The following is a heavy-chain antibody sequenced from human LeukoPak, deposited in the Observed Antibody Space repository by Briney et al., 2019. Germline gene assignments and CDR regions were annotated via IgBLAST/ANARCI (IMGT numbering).Heavy chain of an antibody. V-gene: IGHV3-23*01. D-gene: IGHD2-21*02. J-gene: IGHJ4*02. CDR1: GYTFSTYA. Sequence: QPGGSLRLPCPAPGYTFSTYAMTWVRQAPGKGLEWVSAISGSGVNTYYADSVKVRFAASRDNSKNTLYLQITSLRAEDTAVYYCAKHQLTYCGGDCYCDYWGQGTLVTVSS. CDR3: AKHQLTYCGGDCYCDY. CDR2: ISGSGVNT.